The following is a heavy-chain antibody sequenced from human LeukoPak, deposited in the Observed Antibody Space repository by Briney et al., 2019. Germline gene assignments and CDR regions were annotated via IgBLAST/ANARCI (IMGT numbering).Heavy chain of an antibody. CDR2: VYYSGSI. D-gene: IGHD5-24*01. V-gene: IGHV4-39*01. Sequence: PSETLSLTCTVSGGSISSSSNYWGWVRQPPGKGLEWIGTVYYSGSINCYSPSLKSRVTISIDTSKNQFPLKLSSVNAADTAVYYCARHEEEDGYNAKTIDCWGQGTLVTVSS. J-gene: IGHJ4*02. CDR1: GGSISSSSNY. CDR3: ARHEEEDGYNAKTIDC.